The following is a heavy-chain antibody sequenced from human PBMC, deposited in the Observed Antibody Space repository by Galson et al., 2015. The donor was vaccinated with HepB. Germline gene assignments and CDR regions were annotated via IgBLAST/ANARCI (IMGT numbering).Heavy chain of an antibody. V-gene: IGHV3-30*18. Sequence: SLRLSCAASGFTFSSYGMHWVRQAPGKGLEWVAVISYDGSKKYYGDSVKGRFTISRDNSKNTLSLQMNSLRAEDTAVYYCAKRSPAVYFDYWGQGTLVTVSS. CDR1: GFTFSSYG. J-gene: IGHJ4*02. CDR3: AKRSPAVYFDY. D-gene: IGHD6-19*01. CDR2: ISYDGSKK.